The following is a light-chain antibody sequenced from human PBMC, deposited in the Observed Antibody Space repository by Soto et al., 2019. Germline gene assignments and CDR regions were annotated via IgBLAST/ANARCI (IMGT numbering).Light chain of an antibody. J-gene: IGKJ1*01. Sequence: LTQPPGTLSLSPGERATLSCRASETVSGSSLAWYQQKPGQAPRLLIYGASSRATGIPDRFSGSGSGTDFTLTISRLEPQDFAVYYCQQYGSSRTFGQGTKVDIK. CDR2: GAS. V-gene: IGKV3-20*01. CDR3: QQYGSSRT. CDR1: ETVSGSS.